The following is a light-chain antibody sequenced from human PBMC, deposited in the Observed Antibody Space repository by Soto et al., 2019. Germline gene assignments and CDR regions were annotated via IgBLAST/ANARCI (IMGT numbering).Light chain of an antibody. Sequence: TVMTQSPGSLSVSLWERATLSWRSSQSVSIHLAWYQQKPGQAPRLLIYDTSTRATGIPARFSGSGSGTEFTLTISSLQSEDFAVYYCQQYSNWPPITFGQGTRLEIK. CDR2: DTS. CDR1: QSVSIH. J-gene: IGKJ5*01. CDR3: QQYSNWPPIT. V-gene: IGKV3-15*01.